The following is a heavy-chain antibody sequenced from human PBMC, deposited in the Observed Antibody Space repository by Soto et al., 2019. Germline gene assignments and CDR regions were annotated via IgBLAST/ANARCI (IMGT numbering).Heavy chain of an antibody. J-gene: IGHJ4*02. V-gene: IGHV4-39*01. CDR2: IYYSGST. D-gene: IGHD3-16*02. CDR1: GGSISSSSYY. CDR3: ATTPYYDYVWGSYRYYFDY. Sequence: KSSETLSLTCTVSGGSISSSSYYWGWIRQPPGKGLEWIGSIYYSGSTYYNPSLKSRVTISVDTSKNQFSLKLSSVTAADTAVYYCATTPYYDYVWGSYRYYFDYWGQGTLVTVSS.